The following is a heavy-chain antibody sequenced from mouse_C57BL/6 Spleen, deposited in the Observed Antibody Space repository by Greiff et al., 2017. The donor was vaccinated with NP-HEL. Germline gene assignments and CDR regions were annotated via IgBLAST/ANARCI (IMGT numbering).Heavy chain of an antibody. CDR3: ARGSPYAMDY. V-gene: IGHV3-6*01. D-gene: IGHD1-1*01. J-gene: IGHJ4*01. Sequence: ESGPGLVKPSQSLSLTCSVTGYSITSGYYWNWIRQFPGNKLEWMGYISYDGSNNYKPSLKNRISITRDTSKNQFFLKLNSVTTEDTATYYCARGSPYAMDYWGQGTSVTVSS. CDR1: GYSITSGYY. CDR2: ISYDGSN.